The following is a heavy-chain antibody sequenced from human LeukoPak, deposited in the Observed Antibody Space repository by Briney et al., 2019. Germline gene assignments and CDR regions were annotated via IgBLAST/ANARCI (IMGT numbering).Heavy chain of an antibody. J-gene: IGHJ4*02. V-gene: IGHV4-34*01. CDR1: GGSFSGYY. CDR3: ARGRGLGDY. Sequence: SETLSLTCAVYGGSFSGYYWSWMRQPPGKGLEWIGEIYSSGSTSYNPSVKSRVTISVDTSKNQFSLKLSSVTAADTAVYYCARGRGLGDYWGQGTLVTVSS. D-gene: IGHD3-10*01. CDR2: IYSSGST.